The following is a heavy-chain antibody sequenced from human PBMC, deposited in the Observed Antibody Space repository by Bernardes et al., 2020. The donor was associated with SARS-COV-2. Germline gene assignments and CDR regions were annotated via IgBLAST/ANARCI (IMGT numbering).Heavy chain of an antibody. D-gene: IGHD5-12*01. J-gene: IGHJ4*02. CDR1: GFNSGGYS. CDR2: IYGGGDAT. CDR3: AKDKVPDGRWDIDY. V-gene: IGHV3-23*01. Sequence: GGSLRLSCAGSGFNSGGYSMNWVRQPPGKGLEWVSSIYGGGDATFYADSVKGRFTISRDNSKNTVFLQMNNLRVDDTAVYFCAKDKVPDGRWDIDYWGQGTLVTVSS.